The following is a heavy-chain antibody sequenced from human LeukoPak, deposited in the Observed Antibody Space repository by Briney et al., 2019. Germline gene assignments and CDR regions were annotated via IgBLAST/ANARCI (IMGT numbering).Heavy chain of an antibody. CDR2: IWYDGSNK. CDR1: GFTFSSYG. CDR3: ARDGHSGSYGFDY. V-gene: IGHV3-33*01. D-gene: IGHD1-26*01. J-gene: IGHJ4*02. Sequence: GGSLRLSCAASGFTFSSYGMHWVRQAPGKGLEWVAVIWYDGSNKYYADSVKGRFTISRDNSKNTLYLQMNSLRAEDTAVYYCARDGHSGSYGFDYWGQGTLVAVSS.